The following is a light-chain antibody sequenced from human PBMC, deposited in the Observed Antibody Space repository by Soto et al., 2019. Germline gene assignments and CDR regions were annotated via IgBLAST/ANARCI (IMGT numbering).Light chain of an antibody. V-gene: IGKV3-20*01. J-gene: IGKJ3*01. Sequence: EIVLTQSPGTLSLSPGERATLSCRASQSVSSSYLAWYQQRPGQAPRLLIFGASYRATGIPDRFSGSGSGTDFTLTISRLEPEDFAVYSCQQYNRSPPEFTFGPGTKVDSK. CDR1: QSVSSSY. CDR2: GAS. CDR3: QQYNRSPPEFT.